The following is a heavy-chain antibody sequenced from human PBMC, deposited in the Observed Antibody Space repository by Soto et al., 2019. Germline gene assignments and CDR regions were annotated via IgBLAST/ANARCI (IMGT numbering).Heavy chain of an antibody. CDR2: IIPIFGTA. J-gene: IGHJ6*02. Sequence: QVQLVQSGAEVKKPGSSVKVSCKASGGTFSSYAISWVRQAPGQGLEWMGGIIPIFGTAKYAQKLLGRVTINADESTSTDYMELSSLRSEDTAVYYCERGRGYYYGMDVWGQGTTVTVSS. CDR3: ERGRGYYYGMDV. V-gene: IGHV1-69*01. CDR1: GGTFSSYA.